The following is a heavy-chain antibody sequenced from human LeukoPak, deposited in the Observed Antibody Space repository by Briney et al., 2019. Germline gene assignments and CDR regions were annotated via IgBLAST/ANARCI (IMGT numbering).Heavy chain of an antibody. D-gene: IGHD3-10*01. J-gene: IGHJ6*03. CDR2: INPNSGGT. V-gene: IGHV1-2*02. CDR1: GYTFTGYY. CDR3: ARGHGSYYYYMDV. Sequence: KPGASVKVSCKASGYTFTGYYMHWVRQAPGQGLEWMGWINPNSGGTDYAQKFQGRVTMTRDTSTSTAYMELSRLRSDDTAVYHCARGHGSYYYYMDVWGKGTTVTVSS.